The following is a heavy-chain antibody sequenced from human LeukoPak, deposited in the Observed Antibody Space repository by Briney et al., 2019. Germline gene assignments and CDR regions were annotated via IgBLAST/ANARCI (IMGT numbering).Heavy chain of an antibody. J-gene: IGHJ6*03. CDR3: ARETSQKGAHYMDV. CDR2: ISWNSGYI. D-gene: IGHD3-16*01. V-gene: IGHV3-9*01. CDR1: GFTFDDYA. Sequence: GGSLRLSCAASGFTFDDYAMHWVRQAPGKGLEWVSGISWNSGYIGYADSVKGRFTISRDNTKNSLYLQMDSLRAEDTAVYYCARETSQKGAHYMDVWGKGTTVTISS.